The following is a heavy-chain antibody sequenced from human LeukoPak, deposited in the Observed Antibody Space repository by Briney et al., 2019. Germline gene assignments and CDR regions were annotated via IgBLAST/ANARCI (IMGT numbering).Heavy chain of an antibody. D-gene: IGHD3-9*01. CDR3: AKVAVPADLRYFDWLMNY. V-gene: IGHV3-23*01. CDR1: GFTFSSYA. J-gene: IGHJ4*02. Sequence: PGGSLRLSCAASGFTFSSYAMSWVRQAPGKGLEWVSAISGSGGSTYYADSVKGRFTISRDNSKNTLYLQMNSLRADDTAVYYCAKVAVPADLRYFDWLMNYWGQGTLVTVSS. CDR2: ISGSGGST.